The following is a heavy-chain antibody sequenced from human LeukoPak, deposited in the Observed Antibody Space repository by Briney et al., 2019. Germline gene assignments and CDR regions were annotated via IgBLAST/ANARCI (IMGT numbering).Heavy chain of an antibody. CDR2: ISGSGGST. D-gene: IGHD3-16*01. CDR3: AKDRGYYDYVWGSYGFDY. V-gene: IGHV3-23*01. Sequence: GGSLRLSCAASGLTFSSYAMSWVRQAPGKGLEWVSAISGSGGSTYYADSVKGRFTISRDNSKNTLYLQMNSLRAEDTAVYYCAKDRGYYDYVWGSYGFDYWGQGTLVTVSS. CDR1: GLTFSSYA. J-gene: IGHJ4*02.